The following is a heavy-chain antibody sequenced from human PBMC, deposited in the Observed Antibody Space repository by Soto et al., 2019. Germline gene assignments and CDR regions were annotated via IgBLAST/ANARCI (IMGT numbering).Heavy chain of an antibody. CDR1: GFIVSSNY. V-gene: IGHV3-53*04. Sequence: EVQLVESGGGLVQPGGSLRLSCAASGFIVSSNYMTWVRQAPGKGLECVSVIYSGGDTNYADSVKGRFTISRHNSKNTLHLQMNSPRPEDTAVYYCAKATDIDSYYAMDVWGQGTTVTVSS. J-gene: IGHJ6*02. CDR3: AKATDIDSYYAMDV. CDR2: IYSGGDT.